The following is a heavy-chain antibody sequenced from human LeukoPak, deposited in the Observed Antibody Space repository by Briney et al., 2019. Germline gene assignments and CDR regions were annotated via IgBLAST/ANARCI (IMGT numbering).Heavy chain of an antibody. CDR2: INHSGST. D-gene: IGHD6-13*01. Sequence: TSETLSLTCAVCGGSFSGYYWSWIRQPPGKGLEWIGEINHSGSTNYNPSLKSRVTISVDTSKNQFSLKLSSVTAADTAVYYCASTDIAAAGTRNFDYWGQGTLVTVSS. CDR3: ASTDIAAAGTRNFDY. J-gene: IGHJ4*02. V-gene: IGHV4-34*01. CDR1: GGSFSGYY.